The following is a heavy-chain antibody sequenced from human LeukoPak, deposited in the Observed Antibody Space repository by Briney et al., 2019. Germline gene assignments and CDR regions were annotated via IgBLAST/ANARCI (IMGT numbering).Heavy chain of an antibody. J-gene: IGHJ3*02. Sequence: SETLSLTCTVSGGSISSYYWSWIRQPPGKGLEWIGYINYSGSTNYNPSLKSRVTISVDTSKNQFSLKLSSVTAADTAVYYCARHNMGSSWTPLYHDAFDIWGQGTMVTVSS. V-gene: IGHV4-59*08. CDR2: INYSGST. CDR1: GGSISSYY. CDR3: ARHNMGSSWTPLYHDAFDI. D-gene: IGHD6-13*01.